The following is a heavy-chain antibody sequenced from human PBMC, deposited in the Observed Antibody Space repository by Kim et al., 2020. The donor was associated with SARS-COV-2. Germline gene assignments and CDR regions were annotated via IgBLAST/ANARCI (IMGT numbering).Heavy chain of an antibody. CDR3: ARVSIIAVADT. V-gene: IGHV1-69*01. CDR2: TA. D-gene: IGHD6-19*01. J-gene: IGHJ4*02. Sequence: TANYAQKFQGRVTMTANESTTTAYMELSSLRSEDTAVYYCARVSIIAVADTWGQGTLVTVSS.